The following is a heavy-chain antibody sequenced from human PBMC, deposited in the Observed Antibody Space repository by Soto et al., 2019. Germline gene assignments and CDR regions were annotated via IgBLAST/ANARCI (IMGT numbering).Heavy chain of an antibody. V-gene: IGHV4-39*01. J-gene: IGHJ4*02. CDR1: GGSISSSSYY. CDR3: ASPRGEQLAGFDY. D-gene: IGHD6-6*01. CDR2: IYYSGST. Sequence: QLQLQESGPGLVKPSETLSLTCTVSGGSISSSSYYWGWIRQPPGKGLEWIGSIYYSGSTYYNPSLKSRVTISVDTSKNQCSLKLRSVTAADTAVYYCASPRGEQLAGFDYWGQGTLVTVSS.